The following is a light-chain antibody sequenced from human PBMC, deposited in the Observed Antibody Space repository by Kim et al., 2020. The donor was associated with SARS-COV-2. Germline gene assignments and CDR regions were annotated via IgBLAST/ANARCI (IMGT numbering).Light chain of an antibody. CDR1: GSNIGGNT. J-gene: IGLJ1*01. Sequence: QSVLTQPPSASGTPGQRVTISCSGSGSNIGGNTVKWYQQLPRAAPKLLIYSNDQRPSGVPDRFSGSKSGPSASLAISGLQSEDEADYYCAAWDDSLDGYVFGTGTKVTVL. CDR3: AAWDDSLDGYV. CDR2: SND. V-gene: IGLV1-44*01.